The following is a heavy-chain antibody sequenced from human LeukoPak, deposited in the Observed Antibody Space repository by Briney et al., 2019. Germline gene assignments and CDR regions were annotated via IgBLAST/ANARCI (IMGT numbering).Heavy chain of an antibody. V-gene: IGHV7-4-1*02. Sequence: GASVKVSCKASGYTFTSYAINWVRQAPGQGLEWMGWINTNTGNPTYAQGFTGRFVFSLDTSVSTAYLQISSLKAEDTAVYFCARDWWTVRELGDAFDIWGQGTTVTVSS. CDR2: INTNTGNP. CDR3: ARDWWTVRELGDAFDI. J-gene: IGHJ3*02. CDR1: GYTFTSYA. D-gene: IGHD3-10*01.